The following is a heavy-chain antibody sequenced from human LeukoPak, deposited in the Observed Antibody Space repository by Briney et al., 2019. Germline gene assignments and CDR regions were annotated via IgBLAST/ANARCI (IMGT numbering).Heavy chain of an antibody. J-gene: IGHJ6*03. V-gene: IGHV4-59*01. CDR2: IYYSGST. CDR1: GGSISSYY. CDR3: ARVGTYCSGGSCWYMDV. Sequence: SETLPLTCTVSGGSISSYYWSWIRQPPGKGLEWIGYIYYSGSTNYNPSLKSRVTISVDTSKNQFSLKLSSVTAADTAVYYCARVGTYCSGGSCWYMDVWGKGTTVTVSS. D-gene: IGHD2-15*01.